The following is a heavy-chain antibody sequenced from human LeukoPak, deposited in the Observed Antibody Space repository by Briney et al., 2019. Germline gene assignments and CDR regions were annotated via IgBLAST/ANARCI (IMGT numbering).Heavy chain of an antibody. Sequence: SETLSLTCAVYGGSFSGDYWSWIRQPPGKGLEWIGESNHSGNTNYNPSLKSRVTISVDTSKNQFSLKLSSVTAADTAMYYCAREVADYGGYYYYHYMDVWGKGTTVTISS. CDR3: AREVADYGGYYYYHYMDV. CDR2: SNHSGNT. V-gene: IGHV4-34*01. J-gene: IGHJ6*03. D-gene: IGHD4-23*01. CDR1: GGSFSGDY.